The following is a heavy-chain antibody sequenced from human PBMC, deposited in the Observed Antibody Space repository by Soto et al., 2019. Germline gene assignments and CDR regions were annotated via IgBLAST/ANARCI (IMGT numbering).Heavy chain of an antibody. CDR3: ARDRLGYCSSTSCYRFLVGYNWFDL. J-gene: IGHJ5*02. V-gene: IGHV1-46*01. CDR2: INPSGGST. Sequence: ASVKVSCKASGYTFTSYYMHWVRQAPGQGLEWMGIINPSGGSTSYAQKFQGRVTMTRDTSTSTVYMELSSLRSEDTAVYYCARDRLGYCSSTSCYRFLVGYNWFDLWGQWTMVTVSS. CDR1: GYTFTSYY. D-gene: IGHD2-2*02.